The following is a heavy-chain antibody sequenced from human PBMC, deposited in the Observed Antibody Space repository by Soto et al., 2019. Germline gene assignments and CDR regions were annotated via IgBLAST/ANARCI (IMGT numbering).Heavy chain of an antibody. CDR1: GGSFSGYY. CDR3: AIRVVPARYYYGMDV. CDR2: INHSGST. J-gene: IGHJ6*02. Sequence: SETLSLTCAVYGGSFSGYYWSWIRQPPGKGLEWIGEINHSGSTNYNPSLKSRVTISVDTSKNQFSLKLSSVTAADTAVYYCAIRVVPARYYYGMDVWGQGTTVTVSS. D-gene: IGHD2-2*01. V-gene: IGHV4-34*01.